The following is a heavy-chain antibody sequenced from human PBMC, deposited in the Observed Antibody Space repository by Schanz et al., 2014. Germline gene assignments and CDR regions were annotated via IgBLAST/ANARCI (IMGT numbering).Heavy chain of an antibody. J-gene: IGHJ4*02. D-gene: IGHD3-3*01. CDR3: VRDSFFAFDY. CDR1: GFTFSTSA. CDR2: VSRSTPDI. V-gene: IGHV3-48*01. Sequence: EVQLAESGGGLVQPGGSLRLSCAASGFTFSTSAMSWVRQAPGKGLEWVSYVSRSTPDIYYADSVKGRFTMSRDNAKNSVFLQMNSLRAEDTAVYYCVRDSFFAFDYWGQGALVTVSS.